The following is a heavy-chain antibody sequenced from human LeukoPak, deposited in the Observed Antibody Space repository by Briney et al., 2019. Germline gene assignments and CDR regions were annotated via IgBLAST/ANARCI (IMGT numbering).Heavy chain of an antibody. V-gene: IGHV3-48*03. CDR1: GFTFSSYE. Sequence: AGGSLRLSCAASGFTFSSYEMNWVRQAPGKGLEWVSYISSSGSTIYYADSVKGRFTISRDNAKNSLYLQMNSLRAEDTAVYYCARDLRNYDILTGYYSQNAFDIWGQGTMVTVSS. D-gene: IGHD3-9*01. J-gene: IGHJ3*02. CDR2: ISSSGSTI. CDR3: ARDLRNYDILTGYYSQNAFDI.